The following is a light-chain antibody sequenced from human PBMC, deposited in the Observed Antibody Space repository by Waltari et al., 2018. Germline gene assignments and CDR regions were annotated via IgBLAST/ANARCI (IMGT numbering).Light chain of an antibody. J-gene: IGKJ1*01. CDR1: QSVLYSPNNKNY. CDR3: QQYYSTPPT. Sequence: DIVMTQSPDSLAVSLGERATNNCKSSQSVLYSPNNKNYLAWYQQKPGQPPKLLIYWASTRESGVPDRFSGSGSGTDFTLTISSLQAEDVAVYYCQQYYSTPPTFGQGTKVEIK. CDR2: WAS. V-gene: IGKV4-1*01.